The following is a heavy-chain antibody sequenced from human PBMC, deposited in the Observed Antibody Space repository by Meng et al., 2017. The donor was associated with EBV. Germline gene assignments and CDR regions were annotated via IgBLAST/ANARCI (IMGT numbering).Heavy chain of an antibody. CDR3: ATHSPLLWFGETYGMDV. J-gene: IGHJ6*02. D-gene: IGHD3-10*01. V-gene: IGHV4-61*01. CDR1: GGSVSSGSYY. CDR2: IYYSGST. Sequence: QVQLQESGPGLVKPSETLSLTCPVSGGSVSSGSYYWSWIRQPPGKGLEWIGYIYYSGSTNYNPSLKSRVTISVDTSKNQFSLKLSSVTAADTAVYYCATHSPLLWFGETYGMDVWGQGTTVTVSS.